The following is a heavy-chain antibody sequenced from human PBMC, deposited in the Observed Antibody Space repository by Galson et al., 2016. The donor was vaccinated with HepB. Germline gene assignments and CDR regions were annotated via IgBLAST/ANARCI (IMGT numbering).Heavy chain of an antibody. Sequence: SLRLSCAASGFTFSDHYMDWVRQAPGKGLEWVGRIKNKAKSYTTEYAASVKGRFTISRDDSKNSLYLQMNSLNTEDTAVYYCARYSTGYKVFDYWGQGTLVTVSS. CDR1: GFTFSDHY. CDR2: IKNKAKSYTT. D-gene: IGHD3-22*01. V-gene: IGHV3-72*01. J-gene: IGHJ4*02. CDR3: ARYSTGYKVFDY.